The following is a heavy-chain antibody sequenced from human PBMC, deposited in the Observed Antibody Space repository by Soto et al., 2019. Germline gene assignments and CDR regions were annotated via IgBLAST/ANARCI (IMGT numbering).Heavy chain of an antibody. V-gene: IGHV3-15*07. D-gene: IGHD2-2*01. J-gene: IGHJ6*02. CDR1: GLTFRNAW. CDR3: TTTDLLGYCSSTSCPSAYYGMDV. CDR2: IKSKTDGGTT. Sequence: GGSLRLSCASSGLTFRNAWMNLVRKAPGKGLEWVGRIKSKTDGGTTDYAAPVKGRFTISRDDSKNTLYLQMNSLKTEDTAVYYCTTTDLLGYCSSTSCPSAYYGMDVWGQGTTVTVSS.